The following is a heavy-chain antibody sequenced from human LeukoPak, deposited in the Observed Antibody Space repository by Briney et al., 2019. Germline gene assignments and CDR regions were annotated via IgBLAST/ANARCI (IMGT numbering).Heavy chain of an antibody. D-gene: IGHD6-13*01. CDR2: INHSGST. CDR3: ARGKPLIAAAGINWFDP. V-gene: IGHV4-34*01. Sequence: PSETLSLTCAVYGGSFSGYYWSWIRQPPGKGLEWIGEINHSGSTNYNPSLKSRVTISVDTSKNQSSLKLSSVTAADTAVYYCARGKPLIAAAGINWFDPWGQGTLVTVSS. J-gene: IGHJ5*02. CDR1: GGSFSGYY.